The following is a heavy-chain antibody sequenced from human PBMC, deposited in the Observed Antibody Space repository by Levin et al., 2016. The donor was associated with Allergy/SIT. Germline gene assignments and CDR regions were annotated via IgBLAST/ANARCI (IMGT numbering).Heavy chain of an antibody. CDR2: IYYSGST. V-gene: IGHV4-39*01. Sequence: LRLSCTVSGDTISSSIYYWGWVRQPPGKGLEWIGNIYYSGSTHYNPSLESRVTISVDTSKNQFSLKVSSVTAADTAIYYCARPARRSSFPWFDLWGQGTLVTVSS. J-gene: IGHJ5*02. CDR1: GDTISSSIYY. CDR3: ARPARRSSFPWFDL. D-gene: IGHD6-13*01.